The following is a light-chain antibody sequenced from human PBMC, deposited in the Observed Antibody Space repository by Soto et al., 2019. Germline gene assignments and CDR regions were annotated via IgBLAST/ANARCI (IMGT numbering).Light chain of an antibody. CDR2: TNH. CDR3: AAWVDSLNAVV. CDR1: ASNLGGNP. J-gene: IGLJ2*01. Sequence: QSVLTQPPSVSGTPGQKVSISCSGSASNLGGNPVNWYQHLPGAAPKLLIYTNHQRPSGVPDRFSGSKSGTSASLAISGLRSEDEANFYCAAWVDSLNAVVFGGGTQLTVL. V-gene: IGLV1-44*01.